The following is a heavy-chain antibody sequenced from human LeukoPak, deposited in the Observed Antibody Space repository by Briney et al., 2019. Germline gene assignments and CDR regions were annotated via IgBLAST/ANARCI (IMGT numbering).Heavy chain of an antibody. CDR1: GYSISSGYY. V-gene: IGHV4-38-2*02. D-gene: IGHD1-26*01. CDR3: ARGKSRGSHIDY. CDR2: FYDSGNT. Sequence: PSETLSLTCTVSGYSISSGYYWGWIRQPPGKGLEWIGSFYDSGNTYYNPPLKSRVTISVDTSKNQFSPKVRSVTAADTAVYFGARGKSRGSHIDYWGQGTLVTVSS. J-gene: IGHJ4*02.